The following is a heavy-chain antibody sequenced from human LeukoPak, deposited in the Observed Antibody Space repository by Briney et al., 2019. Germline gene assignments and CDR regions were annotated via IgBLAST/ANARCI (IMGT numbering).Heavy chain of an antibody. CDR3: AKGVFGSRSTSFADS. V-gene: IGHV3-30*18. D-gene: IGHD3-10*01. J-gene: IGHJ4*02. CDR2: ISHDAKEK. CDR1: GFTFSNYA. Sequence: GGSLRLSCVASGFTFSNYAMHWVRQAPGKGLEWAAVISHDAKEKYYGDPVKGRFTISRDNSKNTLYLQMNNIRVEDTATYYCAKGVFGSRSTSFADSWGQGALVTVSS.